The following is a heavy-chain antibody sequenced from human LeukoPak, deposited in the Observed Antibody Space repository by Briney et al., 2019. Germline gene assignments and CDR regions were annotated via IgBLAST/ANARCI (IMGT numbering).Heavy chain of an antibody. Sequence: SETLSLTCGVHGRSFSGYYWSWIRQTPGRGLEWIGEINHSGSTNYTPSLKSRVSISVDTSKKHFSLKLNSVTAADTAVYYCARGILVEPDANPTVRTPKKGPNWFDPWGQGTLVTVSS. J-gene: IGHJ5*02. CDR3: ARGILVEPDANPTVRTPKKGPNWFDP. CDR1: GRSFSGYY. V-gene: IGHV4-34*01. CDR2: INHSGST. D-gene: IGHD2-2*01.